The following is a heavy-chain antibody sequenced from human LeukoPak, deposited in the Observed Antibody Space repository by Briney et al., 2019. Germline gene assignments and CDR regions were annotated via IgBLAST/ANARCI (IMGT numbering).Heavy chain of an antibody. J-gene: IGHJ4*02. CDR2: ISGSGGST. CDR3: AKDKTPITMIVVVSFDY. CDR1: GFTFSSYA. Sequence: GGSLRLSCAASGFTFSSYAMSWVRQAPGKGLERVSAISGSGGSTYYADSVKGRFTISRDNSKNTLYLQMNSLRAEDTAVYYCAKDKTPITMIVVVSFDYWGQGTLVTVSS. V-gene: IGHV3-23*01. D-gene: IGHD3-22*01.